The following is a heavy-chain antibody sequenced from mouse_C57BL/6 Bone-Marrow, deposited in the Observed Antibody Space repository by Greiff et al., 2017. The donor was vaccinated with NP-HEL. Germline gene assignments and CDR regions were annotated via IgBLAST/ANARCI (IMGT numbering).Heavy chain of an antibody. J-gene: IGHJ3*01. CDR3: ARYEAYYSNYALAY. Sequence: EVKLVESGGGLVQPGGSLSLSCAASGFTFTDYYLSWVRQPPGKALEWLGFISNKANGYTTVSSASVKGRFTISTATSQSILSLKMNALSAEDSATYSCARYEAYYSNYALAYWGQGTLVTVSA. CDR1: GFTFTDYY. V-gene: IGHV7-3*01. D-gene: IGHD2-5*01. CDR2: ISNKANGYTT.